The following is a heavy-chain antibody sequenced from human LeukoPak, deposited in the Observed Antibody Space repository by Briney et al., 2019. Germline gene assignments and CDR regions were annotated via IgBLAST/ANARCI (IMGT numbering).Heavy chain of an antibody. CDR3: AALINGSGSFVWFDP. D-gene: IGHD3-10*01. J-gene: IGHJ5*02. V-gene: IGHV1-58*01. Sequence: ASVKVSCKASGFTFTSSAVQWVRQARGQRLEWIGWIVVGSGNTNYAQKFQERVTITRDMSTSTAYMELSSLRSEGTAVYYCAALINGSGSFVWFDPWGQGTLVTVSS. CDR2: IVVGSGNT. CDR1: GFTFTSSA.